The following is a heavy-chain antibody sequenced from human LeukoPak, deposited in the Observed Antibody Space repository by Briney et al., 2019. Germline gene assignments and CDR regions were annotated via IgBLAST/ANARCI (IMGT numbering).Heavy chain of an antibody. V-gene: IGHV1-69*05. CDR1: GGTFSSYA. J-gene: IGHJ5*02. D-gene: IGHD3-10*01. CDR3: ARGGWYYYGSGSSNWFDP. CDR2: IIPIFGTA. Sequence: SVKVSCKASGGTFSSYAISWVRQAPGQGLGWMGRIIPIFGTANYAQKFQGRVTITTDESTSTAYMELSSLRSEDTAVYYCARGGWYYYGSGSSNWFDPWGQGTLVTVSS.